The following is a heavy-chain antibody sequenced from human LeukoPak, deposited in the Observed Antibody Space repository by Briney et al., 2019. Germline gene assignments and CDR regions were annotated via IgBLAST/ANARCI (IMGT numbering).Heavy chain of an antibody. CDR1: GGSISSYY. CDR2: IYYSGST. D-gene: IGHD2-15*01. Sequence: SETLSLTCTVSGGSISSYYWSWIRQPPGKGLEWIGYIYYSGSTNYNPSLKSRVTISVDTSKNQFSLKLSSVTAADTAVYYCARWGCSGGSCYSADYWGQGTLVTVSS. J-gene: IGHJ4*02. V-gene: IGHV4-59*12. CDR3: ARWGCSGGSCYSADY.